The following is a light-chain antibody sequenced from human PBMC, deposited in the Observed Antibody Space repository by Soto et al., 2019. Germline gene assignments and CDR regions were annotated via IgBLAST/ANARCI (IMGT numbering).Light chain of an antibody. CDR2: DVS. CDR1: QSISSW. Sequence: DIQMTPYPSTLSASVGDRVPITCRASQSISSWLAWYQQKPGKAPKLLIYDVSSLESGVPSRFSGSGSGTEFTLTISSLQPDDFATYHCQQYNSYPYTFGQG. V-gene: IGKV1-5*01. CDR3: QQYNSYPYT. J-gene: IGKJ2*01.